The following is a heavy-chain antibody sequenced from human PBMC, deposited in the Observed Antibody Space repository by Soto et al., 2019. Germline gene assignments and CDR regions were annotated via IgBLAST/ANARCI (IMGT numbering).Heavy chain of an antibody. Sequence: QVQLVESGGGVVQPGRSLRLSCAASGFTFSTYGMHWVRQAPGKRLEWVAVIWYDGSNKYYPDSVRGRFTISRDNSKNALYLQMNSLRADDTAVYYCARGLSSGWPELHYFDYWGQGTLVTVSS. V-gene: IGHV3-33*01. CDR2: IWYDGSNK. CDR1: GFTFSTYG. J-gene: IGHJ4*02. D-gene: IGHD6-19*01. CDR3: ARGLSSGWPELHYFDY.